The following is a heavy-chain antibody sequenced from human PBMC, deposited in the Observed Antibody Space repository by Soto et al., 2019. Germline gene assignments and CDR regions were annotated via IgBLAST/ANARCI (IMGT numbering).Heavy chain of an antibody. Sequence: EVQLLESGGGLVQPGGSRRLSCAASGFTFSSYAMSWVRQARGKGLEWVSTISDSGSTYYADSVKGRFTNSRDISTNTLYVQMSSLRAEDTAVYYCAKGGEGYCSGISCLYQMDAWGKGTTVTVSS. V-gene: IGHV3-23*01. CDR1: GFTFSSYA. J-gene: IGHJ6*03. CDR2: ISDSGST. D-gene: IGHD2-15*01. CDR3: AKGGEGYCSGISCLYQMDA.